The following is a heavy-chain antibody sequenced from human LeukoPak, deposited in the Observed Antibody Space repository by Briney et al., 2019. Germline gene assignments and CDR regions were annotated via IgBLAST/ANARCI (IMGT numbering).Heavy chain of an antibody. J-gene: IGHJ4*02. CDR2: IYYSVST. Sequence: LETLSLTFAVSRGAISSYYCGWIRQPPGKGLEWSGYIYYSVSTKYNPSLMSRVSISVDTSQSQFSLKLSSVTAADTAVYYCARGAGAGYNLQPFDYWGQGTLVTASS. CDR1: RGAISSYY. D-gene: IGHD5-24*01. V-gene: IGHV4-59*08. CDR3: ARGAGAGYNLQPFDY.